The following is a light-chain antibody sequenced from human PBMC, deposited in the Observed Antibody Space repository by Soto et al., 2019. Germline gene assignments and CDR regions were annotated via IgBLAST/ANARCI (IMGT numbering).Light chain of an antibody. V-gene: IGLV2-11*01. J-gene: IGLJ1*01. CDR2: DVS. Sequence: SALPQPRSVSGSPGQSVTISCTGTSSDVGGYDYVSWYQQEPGKAPKLMIYDVSKRPSGVPDRFSGSKSGNTASLTISGLQAEDEADYYCCSYAGTYTYVFGTGTKVTVL. CDR1: SSDVGGYDY. CDR3: CSYAGTYTYV.